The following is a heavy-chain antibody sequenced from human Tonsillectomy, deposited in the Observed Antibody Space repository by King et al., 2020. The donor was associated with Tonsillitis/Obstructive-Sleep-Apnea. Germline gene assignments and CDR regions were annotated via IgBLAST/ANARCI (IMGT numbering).Heavy chain of an antibody. J-gene: IGHJ4*02. D-gene: IGHD3-22*01. Sequence: VQLVESGGGLVQPGGYLRLSCAASGFTFTYYAMGWVRQAPGKGLKWVSAISGSGGRRYYTDPVKGRFTISRDNSKNTLYLQMNSLRAEDTAVYYCAKHYYDTTGFQEHYFDYWGQGTLVTVSS. V-gene: IGHV3-23*04. CDR1: GFTFTYYA. CDR3: AKHYYDTTGFQEHYFDY. CDR2: ISGSGGRR.